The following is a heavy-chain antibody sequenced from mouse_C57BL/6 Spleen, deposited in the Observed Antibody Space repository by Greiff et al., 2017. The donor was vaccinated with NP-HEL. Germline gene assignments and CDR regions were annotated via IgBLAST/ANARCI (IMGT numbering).Heavy chain of an antibody. CDR2: INPSSGYT. V-gene: IGHV1-4*01. J-gene: IGHJ2*01. Sequence: VQLQQSGAELARPGASVKMSCKASGYTFTSYTMHWVKQRPGQGLEWIGYINPSSGYTKYNQKFKDKATLTADKSSSTAYMQLSSLTSEDSAVYYCARERGYGFYYFDYWGQGTTLTVSS. CDR1: GYTFTSYT. D-gene: IGHD2-2*01. CDR3: ARERGYGFYYFDY.